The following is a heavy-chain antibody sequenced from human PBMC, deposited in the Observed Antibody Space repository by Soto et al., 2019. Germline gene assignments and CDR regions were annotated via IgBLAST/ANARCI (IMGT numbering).Heavy chain of an antibody. D-gene: IGHD4-17*01. V-gene: IGHV3-33*01. Sequence: QVQLVESGGGVVQPGRSLRLSCAASGFTFSSYGMHWVRQAPGKGLEWVAVIWYDGSNKYYADSVKGRFTISRDNSKNTLYLQMNSLRAEDTAVYYCASGYGDYWGFDYWRQGTLVTVSS. CDR1: GFTFSSYG. CDR3: ASGYGDYWGFDY. J-gene: IGHJ4*02. CDR2: IWYDGSNK.